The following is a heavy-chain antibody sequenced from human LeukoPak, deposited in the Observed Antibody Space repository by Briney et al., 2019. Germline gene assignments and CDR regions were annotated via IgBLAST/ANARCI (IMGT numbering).Heavy chain of an antibody. V-gene: IGHV4-59*01. CDR3: ARDGCSGGSCYDY. CDR2: IYYSGST. J-gene: IGHJ4*02. CDR1: GGSISSYY. Sequence: SETLSLTCTVSGGSISSYYWSWIRQPPGKRLEWIGYIYYSGSTNYNPSLKSRVTISVDTSKNQFSLKLSSVTAADTAVYYCARDGCSGGSCYDYWGQGTLVTVSS. D-gene: IGHD2-15*01.